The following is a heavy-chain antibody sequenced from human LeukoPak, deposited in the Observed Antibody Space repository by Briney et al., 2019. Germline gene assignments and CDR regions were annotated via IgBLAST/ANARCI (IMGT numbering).Heavy chain of an antibody. J-gene: IGHJ3*02. V-gene: IGHV1-8*01. D-gene: IGHD5-18*01. CDR2: MNPNSGNT. CDR3: AKDFRDMGPNGYSYGFKLAFDI. CDR1: GYTFTSYD. Sequence: ASVKVSCKASGYTFTSYDINWVRQAAGQGLEWMGWMNPNSGNTGYAQKFQGRVTMTRNTSISTAYMELSSLRSEDTAVYYCAKDFRDMGPNGYSYGFKLAFDIWGQGTMVTVSS.